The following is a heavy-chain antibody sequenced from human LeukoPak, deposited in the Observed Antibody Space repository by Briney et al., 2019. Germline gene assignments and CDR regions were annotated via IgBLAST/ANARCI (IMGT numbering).Heavy chain of an antibody. Sequence: GGSLRLSCAASGFTFSSYGMHWVRQAPGKGLEWVTFIRYDGSNKYYADSVKGRFTISRDNSKNTLYLQMNSLRAEDTAVYYCAKDWALSTAMVTLVFDYWGQGTLVTVSS. CDR1: GFTFSSYG. CDR3: AKDWALSTAMVTLVFDY. V-gene: IGHV3-30*02. CDR2: IRYDGSNK. J-gene: IGHJ4*02. D-gene: IGHD5-18*01.